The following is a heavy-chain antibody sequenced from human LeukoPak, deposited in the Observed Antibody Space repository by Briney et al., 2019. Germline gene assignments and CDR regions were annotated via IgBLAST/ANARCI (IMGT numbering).Heavy chain of an antibody. D-gene: IGHD3-22*01. CDR3: ARDPSSYTYYYDSSGYY. J-gene: IGHJ4*02. V-gene: IGHV1-18*01. CDR1: GYTFTSYG. CDR2: ISAYNGNT. Sequence: GASVKVSCKASGYTFTSYGISWLRQAPGQGLEWMGWISAYNGNTNYAQKLQGRVTMTTDTSTSTAYMELRSLRSDDTAVYYCARDPSSYTYYYDSSGYYWGQGTLVTVSS.